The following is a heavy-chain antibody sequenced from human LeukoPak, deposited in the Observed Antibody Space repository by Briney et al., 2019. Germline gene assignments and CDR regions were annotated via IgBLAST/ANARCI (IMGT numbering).Heavy chain of an antibody. CDR1: GGTFSSYA. V-gene: IGHV1-18*01. CDR3: AISLGYCSGGSCFDY. CDR2: ISAYNGNT. D-gene: IGHD2-15*01. Sequence: ASVKVSCKASGGTFSSYAISWVRQAPGQGLEWMGWISAYNGNTNYAQRLQGRVTMTTDTSTSTAYMELRSLRSDDTAVYYCAISLGYCSGGSCFDYWGQGTLVTVSS. J-gene: IGHJ4*02.